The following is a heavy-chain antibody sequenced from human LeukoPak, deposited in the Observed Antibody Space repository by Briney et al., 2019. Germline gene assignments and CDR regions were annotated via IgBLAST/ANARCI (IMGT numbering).Heavy chain of an antibody. D-gene: IGHD2-2*01. V-gene: IGHV3-23*01. J-gene: IGHJ6*02. CDR3: ALSSIHKDYYFGMDV. CDR1: GFTFSSYA. Sequence: GSLRLSCAASGFTFSSYAMSWVRQAPGKGLEWVSAISGSGGSTYYADSVKGRFTISRDNAKRSLYLQIESLRDDDTAVYHCALSSIHKDYYFGMDVWGQGTTVTVSS. CDR2: ISGSGGST.